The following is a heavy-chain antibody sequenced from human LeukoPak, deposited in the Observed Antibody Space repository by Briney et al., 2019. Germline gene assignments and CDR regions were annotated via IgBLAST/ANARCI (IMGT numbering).Heavy chain of an antibody. CDR2: IYSGDTT. J-gene: IGHJ4*02. CDR3: ARVSEGYNID. V-gene: IGHV3-53*01. D-gene: IGHD5-24*01. Sequence: GGSLRLSCAASGFTVSTNYMSWVRQAPGKGLEWVSIIYSGDTTYYADSVKGRFTVSRDNSKNTLYLQMSSLRAEDTAVYYCARVSEGYNIDWGQGTLVTVSS. CDR1: GFTVSTNY.